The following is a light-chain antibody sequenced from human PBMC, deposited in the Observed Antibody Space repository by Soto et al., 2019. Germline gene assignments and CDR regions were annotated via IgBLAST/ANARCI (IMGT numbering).Light chain of an antibody. J-gene: IGLJ2*01. CDR2: EVT. Sequence: QSVLTQPASVSGSPGQSITISCTGTSSDVGIYKYVSWYKQHPGKAPNLMIYEVTNRPSGVSNPFSGSKSGNTASLTISGLQAEDEADYYCSSYTSSSTVVFGGGTKLTVL. CDR3: SSYTSSSTVV. V-gene: IGLV2-14*01. CDR1: SSDVGIYKY.